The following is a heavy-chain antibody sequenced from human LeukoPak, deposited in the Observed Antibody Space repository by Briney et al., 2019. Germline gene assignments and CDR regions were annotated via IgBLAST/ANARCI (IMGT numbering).Heavy chain of an antibody. V-gene: IGHV1-2*02. D-gene: IGHD3-22*01. CDR1: GYTFTGYY. CDR2: INPNSGGT. Sequence: GASVKVSCKASGYTFTGYYMHWVRQAPGQGLEWMGWINPNSGGTNYAQKFQGRVTMTRDTSISTAYMELSRLRSDDTAVYYCARLQNYYDSSGYYNYWGQGTLVTVSS. CDR3: ARLQNYYDSSGYYNY. J-gene: IGHJ4*02.